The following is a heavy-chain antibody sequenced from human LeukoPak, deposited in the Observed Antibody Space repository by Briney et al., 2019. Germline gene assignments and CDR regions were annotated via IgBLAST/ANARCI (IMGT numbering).Heavy chain of an antibody. CDR1: GFTFDDYA. Sequence: PGGSLRLSCAASGFTFDDYAMHWVRQAPGKGLEWVSGISWNSGSIGYADSVEGRFTISRDNAKNSLYLQMNSLRAEDTAVYYCARAAFHDSSGYYPDYYYYYMDVWGKGTTVTISS. J-gene: IGHJ6*03. D-gene: IGHD3-22*01. CDR3: ARAAFHDSSGYYPDYYYYYMDV. V-gene: IGHV3-9*01. CDR2: ISWNSGSI.